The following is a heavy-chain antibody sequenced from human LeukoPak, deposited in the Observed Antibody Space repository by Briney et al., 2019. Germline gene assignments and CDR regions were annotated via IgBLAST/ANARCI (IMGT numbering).Heavy chain of an antibody. D-gene: IGHD2-15*01. Sequence: PGGSLRLSCAVSGFTLTNHGVSWVRQAPGKGVEWVSIITGTGGKSYGDSVKGRFVLSRDNSKNTVYMQMSSLRAEDTATYYCAKDYCRDGNCPFPFLDSWGQGTQVTVSS. J-gene: IGHJ4*02. CDR3: AKDYCRDGNCPFPFLDS. V-gene: IGHV3-23*01. CDR1: GFTLTNHG. CDR2: ITGTGGK.